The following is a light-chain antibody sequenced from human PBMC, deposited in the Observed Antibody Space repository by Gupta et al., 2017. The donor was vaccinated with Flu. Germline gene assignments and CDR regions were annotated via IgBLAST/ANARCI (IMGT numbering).Light chain of an antibody. CDR1: QSVSSSY. CDR3: QQDGSSPWT. V-gene: IGKV3-20*01. J-gene: IGKJ1*01. CDR2: GAS. Sequence: EIVLTQSPGTLSLSPGERATLSCRASQSVSSSYLAWYQQKPGQAPRLLIYGASSRATVIPDRFSGSGSGTDFTLTISRLEPEDFAVYYCQQDGSSPWTFGQGTKVEIK.